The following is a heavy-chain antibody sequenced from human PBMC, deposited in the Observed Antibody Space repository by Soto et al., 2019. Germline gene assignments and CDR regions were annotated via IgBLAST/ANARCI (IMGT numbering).Heavy chain of an antibody. D-gene: IGHD5-12*01. CDR3: ASPEGVATIRGSALYYYGMDV. V-gene: IGHV5-51*01. Sequence: GESLKISCKASGYAFSDYWIGWVRQKPGKGPEWLGSIYPGDSGKRYSPSFEGQVTISADKSINTAFLQVTGLKASDTAKYYCASPEGVATIRGSALYYYGMDVWGQGTTVTVSS. CDR1: GYAFSDYW. CDR2: IYPGDSGK. J-gene: IGHJ6*02.